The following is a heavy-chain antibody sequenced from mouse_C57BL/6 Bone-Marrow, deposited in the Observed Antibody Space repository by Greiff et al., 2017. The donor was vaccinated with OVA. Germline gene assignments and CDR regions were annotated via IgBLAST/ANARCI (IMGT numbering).Heavy chain of an antibody. J-gene: IGHJ3*01. V-gene: IGHV1-26*01. CDR3: STVPFAY. Sequence: EVQLQQSGPELVKPGASVKISCKASGYTFTDYYMTWVKQSHGKSLEWIGDINPNNGGTSYNQKFKGKATLTVDKYSSTAYREIRSLTSEDSAVYYCSTVPFAYWGQGTLVTVSA. CDR1: GYTFTDYY. CDR2: INPNNGGT. D-gene: IGHD1-1*01.